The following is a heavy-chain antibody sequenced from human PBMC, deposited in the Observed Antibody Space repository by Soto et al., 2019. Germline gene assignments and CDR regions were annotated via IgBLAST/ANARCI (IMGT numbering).Heavy chain of an antibody. CDR2: IWYDGSDK. D-gene: IGHD3-16*02. CDR3: ARDVSTTRYVPNWFDP. V-gene: IGHV3-33*01. Sequence: QVQLVESGGGVVQPGRSLRVSCAASGFTFSSYGMHWVRQAPGKGLEWVAVIWYDGSDKYYADSVKGRFTISRDNSKNTLYLHMNSRRVEDTAVYYCARDVSTTRYVPNWFDPWGQGTLVTVSS. J-gene: IGHJ5*02. CDR1: GFTFSSYG.